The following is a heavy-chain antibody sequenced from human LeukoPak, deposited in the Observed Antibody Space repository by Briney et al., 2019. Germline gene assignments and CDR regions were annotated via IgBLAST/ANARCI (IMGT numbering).Heavy chain of an antibody. CDR2: IYDSGST. CDR1: GGSIRSSYYY. V-gene: IGHV4-39*02. D-gene: IGHD6-13*01. CDR3: VREVKGYGSSWYQNWFDP. J-gene: IGHJ5*02. Sequence: PSETLSLTCTVSGGSIRSSYYYWGWIRQPPGKGLEWIGSIYDSGSTYYNPSLKNRVTISVDTSKNQFSLKMSSVTAADTAVYYCVREVKGYGSSWYQNWFDPWGQGTLVTVSS.